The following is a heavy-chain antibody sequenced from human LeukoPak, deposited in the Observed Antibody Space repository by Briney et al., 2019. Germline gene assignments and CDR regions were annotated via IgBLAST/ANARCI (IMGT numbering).Heavy chain of an antibody. V-gene: IGHV3-49*04. CDR1: GFTFGDYA. J-gene: IGHJ1*01. Sequence: TGRSPRLSSTASGFTFGDYAMSWVRQAPGKGLEWVGFIRSKAYGGTTEYAASVKGRFTISRDDSKSIAYLQMNSLKTEDTAVYYCTPYSSSSYFQHWGQGTLVTVSS. CDR3: TPYSSSSYFQH. CDR2: IRSKAYGGTT. D-gene: IGHD6-6*01.